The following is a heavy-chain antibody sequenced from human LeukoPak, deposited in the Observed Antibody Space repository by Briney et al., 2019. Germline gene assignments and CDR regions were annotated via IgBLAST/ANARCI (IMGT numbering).Heavy chain of an antibody. Sequence: ASVKVSCKASGYTFTGYYMHWVRQAPGQGLEWIGWINPNSGGTNYAQKFQGRVTMTRDTSISTAYMELSRLRSDDTAVYYCARGVGSGWHNWFDPWGQGTLVTVSS. J-gene: IGHJ5*02. CDR2: INPNSGGT. CDR1: GYTFTGYY. CDR3: ARGVGSGWHNWFDP. D-gene: IGHD6-19*01. V-gene: IGHV1-2*02.